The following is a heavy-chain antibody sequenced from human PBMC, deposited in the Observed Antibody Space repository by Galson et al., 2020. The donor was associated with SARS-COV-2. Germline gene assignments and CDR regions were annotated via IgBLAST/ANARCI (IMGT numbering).Heavy chain of an antibody. Sequence: ASVKVSFKASGYTFISYGISWVRQAPGQGLEWMGWISDYNGNTNYSLRFQGRVTLTTDTSTRTAYMELRSLRSDDTAVYYCARAWDSSTWKTYFDYWGQGTLVTVSS. J-gene: IGHJ4*02. V-gene: IGHV1-18*01. CDR3: ARAWDSSTWKTYFDY. CDR2: ISDYNGNT. D-gene: IGHD6-13*01. CDR1: GYTFISYG.